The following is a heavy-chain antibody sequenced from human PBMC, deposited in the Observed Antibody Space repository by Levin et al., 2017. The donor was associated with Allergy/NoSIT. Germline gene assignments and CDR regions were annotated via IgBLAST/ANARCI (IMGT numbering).Heavy chain of an antibody. J-gene: IGHJ2*01. D-gene: IGHD2-15*01. CDR3: AKDKSPASYWYFDL. Sequence: GGSLRLFCAASGFTFDNYAIHWVRQAPGKGLEWVSSISWNGDFIGYADSVKGRFTMSRDNARNSVYLQMNSLTIEDTAFYYCAKDKSPASYWYFDLWGRGSLVTVSS. CDR2: ISWNGDFI. CDR1: GFTFDNYA. V-gene: IGHV3-9*01.